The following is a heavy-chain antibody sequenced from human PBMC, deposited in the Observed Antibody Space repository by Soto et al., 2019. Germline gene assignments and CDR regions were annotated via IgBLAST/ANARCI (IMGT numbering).Heavy chain of an antibody. D-gene: IGHD1-26*01. CDR2: IRGSGGST. V-gene: IGHV3-23*01. CDR3: AKDSRTRIVGATTFDY. J-gene: IGHJ4*02. Sequence: GGSLRRSCAASGFTFISYSMNWVRQAPGKGLEWVSAIRGSGGSTYYADSVKGRFTISRDNSKNTLYLQMNSLRAEDTAVYYCAKDSRTRIVGATTFDYWGQGTLVTVSS. CDR1: GFTFISYS.